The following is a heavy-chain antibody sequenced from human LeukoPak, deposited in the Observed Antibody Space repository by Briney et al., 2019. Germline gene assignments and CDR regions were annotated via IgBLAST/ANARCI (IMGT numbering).Heavy chain of an antibody. Sequence: GGSLRLSWAAAGFTFSSYWMSWVRQAPGKGLEWVANIKQDGSEKYYVDSVKGRFTISRDNAKNSLYLQMNSLRAEDTAVYYCARDVSLYYYGSGPSDYWGQGTLVTVSS. V-gene: IGHV3-7*01. J-gene: IGHJ4*02. CDR1: GFTFSSYW. CDR2: IKQDGSEK. D-gene: IGHD3-10*01. CDR3: ARDVSLYYYGSGPSDY.